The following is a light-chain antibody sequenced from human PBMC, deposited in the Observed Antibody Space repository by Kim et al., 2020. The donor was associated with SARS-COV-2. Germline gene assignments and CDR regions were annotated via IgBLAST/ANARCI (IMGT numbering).Light chain of an antibody. CDR2: GAS. J-gene: IGKJ5*01. CDR1: QSVGSN. V-gene: IGKV3-15*01. CDR3: QQYDEWPPIT. Sequence: LSVSPGERVPLSGRASQSVGSNLAWYQQNPGQAPRLLIYGASTRAIGIPARFSGSESGTEFTLTISSLQSEDFAIYYCQQYDEWPPITFGQGTRLRL.